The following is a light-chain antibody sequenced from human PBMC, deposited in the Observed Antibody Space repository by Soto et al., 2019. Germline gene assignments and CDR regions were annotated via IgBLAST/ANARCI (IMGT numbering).Light chain of an antibody. V-gene: IGKV1-39*01. J-gene: IGKJ1*01. CDR1: QSITNY. CDR2: AAS. CDR3: QQSYSTFWT. Sequence: DIQMTQSPSSLSASVGDRVTITCRPSQSITNYLNWYQQKPGKAPKLLIYAASSLQSGVPSRFSGSGSGTDFTLTISSLQPEDFATYYCQQSYSTFWTFGQGTKVDIK.